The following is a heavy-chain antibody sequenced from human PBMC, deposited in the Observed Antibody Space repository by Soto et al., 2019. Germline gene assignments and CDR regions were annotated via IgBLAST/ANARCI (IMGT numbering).Heavy chain of an antibody. D-gene: IGHD3-22*01. CDR3: ARVSDSSGYYFDY. CDR2: IYHSGST. V-gene: IGHV4-30-2*01. J-gene: IGHJ4*02. CDR1: GGSISSGGYS. Sequence: PSETLSLTCAVSGGSISSGGYSWSWIRQPPGKGLEWIGYIYHSGSTYYNPSLKSRVTISVDRSKNQFSLKLSSVTAADTAVYYCARVSDSSGYYFDYWGQGTLVTVSS.